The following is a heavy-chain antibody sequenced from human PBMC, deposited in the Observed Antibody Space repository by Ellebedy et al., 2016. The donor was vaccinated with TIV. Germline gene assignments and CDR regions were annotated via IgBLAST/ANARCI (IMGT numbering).Heavy chain of an antibody. CDR2: INADGSYA. J-gene: IGHJ3*02. V-gene: IGHV3-74*01. Sequence: GESLKISXAASGFTFSTYWMHWVRQVPGKGLVWVSRINADGSYASYADSVKGRFTISRDNGKKMVYLQMNSLRAEDTAVYYCARDGPAAHGFDIWGQGTMVTVSS. CDR3: ARDGPAAHGFDI. CDR1: GFTFSTYW. D-gene: IGHD2-15*01.